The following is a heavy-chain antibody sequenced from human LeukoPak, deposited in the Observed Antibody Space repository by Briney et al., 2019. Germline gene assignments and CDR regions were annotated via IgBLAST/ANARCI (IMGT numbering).Heavy chain of an antibody. V-gene: IGHV3-7*03. J-gene: IGHJ4*02. CDR1: GFTFSSYW. D-gene: IGHD6-13*01. Sequence: GGSLRLSCAASGFTFSSYWMSWVRQAPGKGLEWVANIKQDGSEKYYVDSVKGRFTISRDNAKNSLYLQMNSLRAEDTALYYCAKDMSPIAAAGRGLDYWGQGTLVTVSS. CDR3: AKDMSPIAAAGRGLDY. CDR2: IKQDGSEK.